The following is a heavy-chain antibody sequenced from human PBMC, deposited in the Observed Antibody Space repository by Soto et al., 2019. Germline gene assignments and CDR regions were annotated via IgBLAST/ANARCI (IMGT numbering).Heavy chain of an antibody. J-gene: IGHJ4*02. CDR3: ASTRYCSGGSCDPGLDY. Sequence: SETLSLTCAVYGGSFSGYYWSWIRQPPGKGLEWIGEINHSGSTNYNPSLKSRVTISVDTSKNQFSLKLSSVTAADTAVYYCASTRYCSGGSCDPGLDYWGQGTLVTVSS. CDR1: GGSFSGYY. D-gene: IGHD2-15*01. V-gene: IGHV4-34*01. CDR2: INHSGST.